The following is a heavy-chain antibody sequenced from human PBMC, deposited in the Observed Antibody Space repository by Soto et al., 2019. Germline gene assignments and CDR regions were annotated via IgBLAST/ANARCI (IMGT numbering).Heavy chain of an antibody. J-gene: IGHJ6*02. V-gene: IGHV3-30*18. Sequence: GGSLRHSCAASGLTFSSYGMHWVRQAPGKGLEWVAVISYDGSNKYYADSVKGRFTISRDNSKNTLYLQMNSLRAEDTAVYYCAKDLSASSSWLLDYYYYGMDVWGQGTTVTVSS. CDR2: ISYDGSNK. D-gene: IGHD6-13*01. CDR3: AKDLSASSSWLLDYYYYGMDV. CDR1: GLTFSSYG.